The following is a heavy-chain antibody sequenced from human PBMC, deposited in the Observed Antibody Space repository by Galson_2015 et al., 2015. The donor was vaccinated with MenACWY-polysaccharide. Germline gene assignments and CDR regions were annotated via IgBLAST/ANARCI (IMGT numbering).Heavy chain of an antibody. CDR2: IYYSGST. Sequence: SETLSLTCTVSGGSISSSSYYWGWIRQPPGKGLEWIGSIYYSGSTYYNPSLKSRVTISVDTSKNQFSLKLSSVTAADTAVYYCARLGNGYDILTGQRSLGMDVWGQGTTVTVSS. J-gene: IGHJ6*02. V-gene: IGHV4-39*01. CDR1: GGSISSSSYY. D-gene: IGHD3-9*01. CDR3: ARLGNGYDILTGQRSLGMDV.